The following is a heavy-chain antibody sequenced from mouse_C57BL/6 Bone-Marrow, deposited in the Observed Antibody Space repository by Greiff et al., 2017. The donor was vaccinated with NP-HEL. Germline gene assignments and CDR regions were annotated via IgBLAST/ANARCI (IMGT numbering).Heavy chain of an antibody. CDR1: GYTFTSYW. CDR3: ASPHYDY. V-gene: IGHV1-59*01. CDR2: IDPSDSYT. Sequence: QVQLQQPGAELVRPGTSVKLSCKASGYTFTSYWMHWVKQRPGQGLEWIGVIDPSDSYTNYNQKFKGKATLTVDTSSSTACMQLSSLTSEDSAVYYCASPHYDYWGQGTSVTVSS. D-gene: IGHD1-1*02. J-gene: IGHJ4*01.